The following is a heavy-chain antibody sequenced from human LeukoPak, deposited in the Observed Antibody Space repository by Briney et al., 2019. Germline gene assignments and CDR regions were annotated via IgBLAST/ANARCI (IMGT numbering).Heavy chain of an antibody. CDR1: GGSISSYY. CDR3: ARHQGTYSSSWYDY. Sequence: SETLSLTCTVPGGSISSYYWSWIRQPPGKGLEWIGYIYYSGSTNYNPSLKSRVTISVDTSKNQFSLKLSSVTAADTAVYYCARHQGTYSSSWYDYWGQGTLVTVSS. CDR2: IYYSGST. J-gene: IGHJ4*02. V-gene: IGHV4-59*08. D-gene: IGHD6-13*01.